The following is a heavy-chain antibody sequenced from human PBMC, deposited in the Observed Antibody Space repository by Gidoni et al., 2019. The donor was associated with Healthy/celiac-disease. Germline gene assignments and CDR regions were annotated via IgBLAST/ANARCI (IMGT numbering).Heavy chain of an antibody. Sequence: QAQLVESGGGVVQPGRFLRLFCAASGFTPSIYAMHWVRQAPGKGMAWVAVISYDGSNKYYADSLKGRFTISRDNSKNTLYLQMNSLRAEDTAVYYCARDPSQQPGRPGWFDPWGQGTLVTVSS. J-gene: IGHJ5*02. V-gene: IGHV3-30-3*01. CDR3: ARDPSQQPGRPGWFDP. D-gene: IGHD6-13*01. CDR1: GFTPSIYA. CDR2: ISYDGSNK.